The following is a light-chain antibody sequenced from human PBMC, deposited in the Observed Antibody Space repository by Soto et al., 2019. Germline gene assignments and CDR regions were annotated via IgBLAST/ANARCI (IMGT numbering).Light chain of an antibody. CDR3: QQYDSLPLT. CDR1: QSISSW. J-gene: IGKJ5*01. CDR2: GAS. V-gene: IGKV1-33*01. Sequence: DIQMTQSPSTLSASVGDRVTITCRASQSISSWLAWYQQKPGRAPKLLIYGASNLETGVPSRFSGSGSGTDFTFTISSLQPEDVATYYCQQYDSLPLTFGQGTRLEIK.